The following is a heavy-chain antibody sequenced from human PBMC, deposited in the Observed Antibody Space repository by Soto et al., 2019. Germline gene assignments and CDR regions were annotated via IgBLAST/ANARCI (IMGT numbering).Heavy chain of an antibody. J-gene: IGHJ3*02. CDR3: ARDLKIVVVPAAMGPDAFAI. CDR1: GGTFSSYT. Sequence: ASVKVSCKASGGTFSSYTISWVRQAPGQGLEWMGRIIPILGIANYAQKFQGRVTITADKSTSTAYMELSSLRSEDTAVYYCARDLKIVVVPAAMGPDAFAIWGQGTMVPVAS. CDR2: IIPILGIA. D-gene: IGHD2-2*01. V-gene: IGHV1-69*04.